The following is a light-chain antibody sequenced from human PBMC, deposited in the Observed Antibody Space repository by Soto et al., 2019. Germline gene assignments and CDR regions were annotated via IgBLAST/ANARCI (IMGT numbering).Light chain of an antibody. CDR1: SSDVGGYNY. J-gene: IGLJ1*01. V-gene: IGLV2-14*01. CDR3: SSYTSSSTLVV. Sequence: QSALTQPASVSGSPGQSITISCTGTSSDVGGYNYLSWYQQHPGKAPKLMIYDVSNRPSGVSNRFSGSKSGNTASLTISGLHPEDEADDYCSSYTSSSTLVVFGTGTKVTVL. CDR2: DVS.